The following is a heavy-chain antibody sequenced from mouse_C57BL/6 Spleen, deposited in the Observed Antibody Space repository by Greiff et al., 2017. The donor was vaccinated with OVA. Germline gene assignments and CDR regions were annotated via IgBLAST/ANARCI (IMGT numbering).Heavy chain of an antibody. CDR3: ARRPTTAHYCDY. J-gene: IGHJ2*01. CDR2: IDPSDSYT. Sequence: QVQLKQPGAELVMPGASVKLSCKASGYTFTSYWMHWVKQRPGQGLEWIGEIDPSDSYTNYNQKFKGKSTLTVDKSSSTAYMQLSSLTSEDSAVYYCARRPTTAHYCDYWGQGTTLTVSS. CDR1: GYTFTSYW. V-gene: IGHV1-69*01. D-gene: IGHD1-2*01.